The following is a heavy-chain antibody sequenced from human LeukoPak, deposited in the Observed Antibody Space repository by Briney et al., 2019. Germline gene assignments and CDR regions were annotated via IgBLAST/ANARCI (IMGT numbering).Heavy chain of an antibody. J-gene: IGHJ6*03. Sequence: ASVKVSCKASGYTFTSYAMNWVRQAPGQGLEWMGWINTYTGNPTYAQGFTGRFVFSLDTSVSTAYLQISSLKAEDTAVYYCARDQSSSWSSYYYMDVWGKGTTVTVSS. V-gene: IGHV7-4-1*02. CDR3: ARDQSSSWSSYYYMDV. CDR2: INTYTGNP. CDR1: GYTFTSYA. D-gene: IGHD6-6*01.